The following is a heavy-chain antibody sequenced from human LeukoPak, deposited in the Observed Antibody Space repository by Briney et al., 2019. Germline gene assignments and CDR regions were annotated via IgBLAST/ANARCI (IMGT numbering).Heavy chain of an antibody. D-gene: IGHD3-22*01. V-gene: IGHV3-74*01. J-gene: IGHJ3*02. CDR2: INSDARST. CDR3: ARDFHRRYYDSSGYNAFDI. Sequence: GGSLRLSCAASGFTFSNYWMHWVRQAPGKGLVWVSRINSDARSTSYADSVKGRFTISRDNAKNSLYLQMNSLRAEDTAVYYCARDFHRRYYDSSGYNAFDIWGQGTMVTVSS. CDR1: GFTFSNYW.